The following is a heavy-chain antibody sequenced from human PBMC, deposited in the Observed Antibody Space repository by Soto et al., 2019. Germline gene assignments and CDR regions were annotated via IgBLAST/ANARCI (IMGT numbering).Heavy chain of an antibody. D-gene: IGHD2-15*01. J-gene: IGHJ4*01. CDR3: AKGTCSGGTCYKLDY. Sequence: GGSLRLSCAASGFTFSSYAMSWVRQARGKGLEWVSAISNSGGSTYYADSVKGRSTISRDNSKNTLYLQMNSLRAEDTAVYYCAKGTCSGGTCYKLDYWGQGTLVTVSS. CDR1: GFTFSSYA. V-gene: IGHV3-23*01. CDR2: ISNSGGST.